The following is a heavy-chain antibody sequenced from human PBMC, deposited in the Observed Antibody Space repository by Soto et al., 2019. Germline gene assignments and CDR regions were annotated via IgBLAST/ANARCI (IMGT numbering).Heavy chain of an antibody. V-gene: IGHV4-59*01. J-gene: IGHJ4*02. D-gene: IGHD6-19*01. CDR2: VNYRVDT. CDR1: GGSINSYY. CDR3: ATQPVAGWVFDQ. Sequence: PTETLSLTCTVSGGSINSYYWSWIRRPPGKGLEWIGYVNYRVDTMYSPSLKSRVTISVDTSRNHFSLNLNSVTGADTAMYYCATQPVAGWVFDQSGQGTRVTVSS.